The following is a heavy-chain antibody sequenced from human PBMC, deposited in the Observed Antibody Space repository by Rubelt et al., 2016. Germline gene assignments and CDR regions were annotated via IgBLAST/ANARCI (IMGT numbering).Heavy chain of an antibody. CDR3: ARTPMDYDILTGYYRRYYYYGMDV. J-gene: IGHJ6*02. V-gene: IGHV1-69*04. D-gene: IGHD3-9*01. Sequence: QVQLVQSGAEVKKPGSSVKVSCKASGGTFSSYAISWVRQAPGQGLEWMGRIIPILGIANYAQKFQGRVTITSDKSTSTAYLELSSLRSEDTAVYYCARTPMDYDILTGYYRRYYYYGMDVWGQGTTVTVSS. CDR1: GGTFSSYA. CDR2: IIPILGIA.